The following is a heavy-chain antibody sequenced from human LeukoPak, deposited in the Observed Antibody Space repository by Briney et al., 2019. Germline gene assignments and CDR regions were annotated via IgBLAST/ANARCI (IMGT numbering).Heavy chain of an antibody. CDR1: GFTFSSYA. CDR2: ISYDGSNK. J-gene: IGHJ4*02. D-gene: IGHD3-22*01. CDR3: ARDKRGGVYYYDSSGYAY. Sequence: PGGSLRLSCAASGFTFSSYAMHWVRRAPGKGLEWVAVISYDGSNKYYADSVKGRFTISRDNSKNTLYLQMNSLRAEDTAVYYCARDKRGGVYYYDSSGYAYWGQGTLVTVSS. V-gene: IGHV3-30*04.